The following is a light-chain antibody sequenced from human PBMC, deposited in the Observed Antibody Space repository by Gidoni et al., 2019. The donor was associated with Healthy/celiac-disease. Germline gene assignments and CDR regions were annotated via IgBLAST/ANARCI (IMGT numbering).Light chain of an antibody. CDR2: AAS. CDR3: QKYNSAPPEFT. V-gene: IGKV1-27*01. J-gene: IGKJ3*01. CDR1: QGISNY. Sequence: DIQMTESPSSLSASVGDRVTITCRASQGISNYLSWYQQKPGKVPTLLIYAASTLQSGVPSRFSGSGSGTDFTLTIISLQPADVATYYCQKYNSAPPEFTFGPGTKVDIK.